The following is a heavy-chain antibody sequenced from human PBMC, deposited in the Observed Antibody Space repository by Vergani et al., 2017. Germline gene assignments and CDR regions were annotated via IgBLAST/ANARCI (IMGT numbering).Heavy chain of an antibody. CDR3: ARDHYDSSGYDY. D-gene: IGHD3-22*01. Sequence: QVQLVQSGAEVKKPGSSVKVSCKASGGTFSSYTISWVRQAPGQGLEWMGRIIPILGIANYAQKFQGRVTITADKSTSTAYMELSSLRSEDTAVYYCARDHYDSSGYDYWGQGTLVTVSS. CDR2: IIPILGIA. V-gene: IGHV1-69*08. CDR1: GGTFSSYT. J-gene: IGHJ4*02.